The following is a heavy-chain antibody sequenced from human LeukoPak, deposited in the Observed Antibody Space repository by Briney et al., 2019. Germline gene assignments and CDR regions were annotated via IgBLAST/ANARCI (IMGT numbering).Heavy chain of an antibody. J-gene: IGHJ5*02. CDR2: ISSSGTTI. CDR3: ARDSDGGNGINWFDL. CDR1: GFTFRSYE. D-gene: IGHD4-23*01. Sequence: GGSLRLSCAASGFTFRSYEMNWLRQAPGKGLEWGSYISSSGTTIDYADSVKGRFTISRDNAKNSLYLQMNSLRAEDAAVYYCARDSDGGNGINWFDLWGQGTLVTVSS. V-gene: IGHV3-48*03.